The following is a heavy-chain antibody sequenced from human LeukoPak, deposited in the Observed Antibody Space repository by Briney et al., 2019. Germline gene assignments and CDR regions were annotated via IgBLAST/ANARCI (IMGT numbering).Heavy chain of an antibody. V-gene: IGHV3-23*01. CDR1: GFTFSSYA. CDR3: ARGDSSSWKLDY. D-gene: IGHD6-13*01. J-gene: IGHJ4*02. Sequence: PGGSLRLSCAASGFTFSSYAMSWVRQAPGKGLEWVSAISGSGGSTYYADSVKGRFTISRDNSKNTLYLQMNSLRAEDTAVYYCARGDSSSWKLDYWGQGTLVTVSS. CDR2: ISGSGGST.